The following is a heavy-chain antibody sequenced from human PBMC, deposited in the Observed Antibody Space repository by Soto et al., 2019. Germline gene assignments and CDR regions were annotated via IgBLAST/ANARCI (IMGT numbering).Heavy chain of an antibody. J-gene: IGHJ4*02. CDR2: IWYDGSNK. V-gene: IGHV3-33*03. CDR1: GFTFSSYG. Sequence: ESGGGVVQPGRSLRLSCAASGFTFSSYGMHWVRQAPGKGLEWVALIWYDGSNKYYADSVKGRFTISRDNSKNTLYLQMNSLRAEDTAVYYCATRYYYGSGSYHLDNWGQGSLVTVSS. CDR3: ATRYYYGSGSYHLDN. D-gene: IGHD3-10*01.